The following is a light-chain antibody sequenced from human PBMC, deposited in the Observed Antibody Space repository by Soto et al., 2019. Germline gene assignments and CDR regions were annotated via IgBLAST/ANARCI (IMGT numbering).Light chain of an antibody. CDR1: QGISRY. J-gene: IGKJ1*01. CDR2: AAS. CDR3: QQYYSYPWT. Sequence: AIRMTQSPSSFSASTGDIVTITCRATQGISRYLAWYQQKPGKAPKLLIYAASTLQSGVPSRFSGSGSGTDCTLTIRCLRAEDFAIYYSQQYYSYPWTFGQGTKVELQ. V-gene: IGKV1-8*01.